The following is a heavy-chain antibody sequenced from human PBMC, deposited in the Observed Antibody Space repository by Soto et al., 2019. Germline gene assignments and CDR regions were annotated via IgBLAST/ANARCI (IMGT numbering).Heavy chain of an antibody. V-gene: IGHV4-59*01. CDR2: IYYSGST. CDR1: GGSISSYY. J-gene: IGHJ5*02. CDR3: ARDKGIAARPGWFDP. Sequence: SETLSLTCTVSGGSISSYYWSWIRQPPGKGLEWIGYIYYSGSTNYNPSLKSRVTISVDTSKNQFSLKLSSVTAADTAVYYCARDKGIAARPGWFDPWGQGTLVTVSS. D-gene: IGHD6-6*01.